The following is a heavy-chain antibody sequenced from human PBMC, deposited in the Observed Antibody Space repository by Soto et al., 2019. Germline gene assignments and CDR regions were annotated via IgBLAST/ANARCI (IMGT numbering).Heavy chain of an antibody. D-gene: IGHD3-22*01. CDR3: TTDPVTMIVVVPSSG. Sequence: GGSLRLSCAASGFTFSTVWMNWVRQAPGKGLEWVGRIKSKTDGGTTDYAAPVKGRFTISRDDSKNTLYLQMNSLKTEDTAVYYCTTDPVTMIVVVPSSGWGQGTLVTAPQ. J-gene: IGHJ4*02. CDR2: IKSKTDGGTT. V-gene: IGHV3-15*07. CDR1: GFTFSTVW.